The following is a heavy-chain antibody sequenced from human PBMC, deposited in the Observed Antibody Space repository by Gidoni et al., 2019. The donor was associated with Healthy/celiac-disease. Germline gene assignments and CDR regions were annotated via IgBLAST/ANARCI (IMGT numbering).Heavy chain of an antibody. CDR2: INHSGST. V-gene: IGHV4-34*01. Sequence: QVQLQQWGAGLLKPSETLSLTCAVYGGSFSGYYWSWIRQPPGKGLEWIGEINHSGSTNYNPSLKSRVTISVDTSKNQFSLKLSSVTAADTAVYYCARGPYWYFDLWGRGTLVTVSS. CDR1: GGSFSGYY. CDR3: ARGPYWYFDL. J-gene: IGHJ2*01.